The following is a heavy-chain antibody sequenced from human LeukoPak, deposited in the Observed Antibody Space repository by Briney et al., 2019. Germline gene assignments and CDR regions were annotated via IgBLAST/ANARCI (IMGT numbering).Heavy chain of an antibody. J-gene: IGHJ4*02. D-gene: IGHD6-13*01. CDR2: IKQDGSDR. V-gene: IGHV3-7*05. CDR3: AKDRAQQLVLDF. Sequence: GGSLRLSCAASGFSFSNYWMSWVRLAPGKGLEWVANIKQDGSDRYFVDSVKGRFTISRDNAKSSVYLQMSSLRAEDTAVYYCAKDRAQQLVLDFWGQGTLVTVSS. CDR1: GFSFSNYW.